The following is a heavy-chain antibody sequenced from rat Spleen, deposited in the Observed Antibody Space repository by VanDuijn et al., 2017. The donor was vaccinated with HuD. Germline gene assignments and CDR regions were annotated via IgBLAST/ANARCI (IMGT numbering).Heavy chain of an antibody. CDR3: ERGPNYPGNNWGFAY. CDR2: ISTGGGNT. V-gene: IGHV5S13*01. CDR1: GFTFNNYW. D-gene: IGHD1-4*01. Sequence: EVQLVESGGGLVQPGRSLKLSCVASGFTFNNYWMTWIRQAPTKGLDWVASISTGGGNTYYRDSVRGRFTISRDNAKSTQYLQMDSLRSEDTATYYCERGPNYPGNNWGFAYWCQGTLVTVSS. J-gene: IGHJ3*01.